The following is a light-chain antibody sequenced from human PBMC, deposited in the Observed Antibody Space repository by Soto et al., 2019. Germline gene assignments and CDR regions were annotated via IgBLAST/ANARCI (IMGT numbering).Light chain of an antibody. CDR3: QQRSSWPRT. J-gene: IGKJ1*01. Sequence: EIVLTQSPATLSLSPGERATLSCRASQSVNSYLAWYQQKPGQAPRLLMYDASNRATGIPARFSGSGSGTDFTLTISSLEPEDFAVYYCQQRSSWPRTFGQGTKVEI. V-gene: IGKV3-11*01. CDR1: QSVNSY. CDR2: DAS.